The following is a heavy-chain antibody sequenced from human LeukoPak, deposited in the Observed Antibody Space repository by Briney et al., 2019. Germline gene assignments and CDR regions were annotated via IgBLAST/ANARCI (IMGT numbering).Heavy chain of an antibody. CDR2: IWYDGSNK. V-gene: IGHV3-33*01. CDR1: GFTFSNYD. J-gene: IGHJ4*02. D-gene: IGHD2-8*01. CDR3: ARDPGGVVYFDY. Sequence: GRSLRLSCAVSGFTFSNYDMHWVRQAPGKGLEWVAVIWYDGSNKYYADSVKGRFTISRDNSKNTLYLQMDTLRAEDTAVYYCARDPGGVVYFDYWGQGTLVTVSA.